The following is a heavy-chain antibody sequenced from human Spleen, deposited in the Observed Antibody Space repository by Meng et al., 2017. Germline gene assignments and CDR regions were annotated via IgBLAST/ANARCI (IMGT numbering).Heavy chain of an antibody. Sequence: QAQLPESGSGPVHPSVTLSRSCAVCGGSSSSNNCWTWVRQPPGKGLEWIGEISHSGSTNYNPSLKTRVTISVDKSNSQFSLKLSSVTAADTAVYYCARARSYYENSGYPVIDYWGQGTLVTVSS. J-gene: IGHJ4*02. CDR1: GGSSSSNNC. CDR3: ARARSYYENSGYPVIDY. D-gene: IGHD3-22*01. V-gene: IGHV4-4*02. CDR2: ISHSGST.